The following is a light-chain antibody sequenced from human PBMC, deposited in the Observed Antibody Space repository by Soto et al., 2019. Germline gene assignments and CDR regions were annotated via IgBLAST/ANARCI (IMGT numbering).Light chain of an antibody. CDR2: DAS. V-gene: IGKV3-11*01. CDR1: QSVSSY. J-gene: IGKJ5*01. CDR3: QQYGSSPSIT. Sequence: EIVLTQSPATLSLSPGERATLSCRASQSVSSYLAWYQQKPGQAPRLLISDASNRATGIPARFSGSGSGTDFTLTISSLEPEDFAVYYCQQYGSSPSITFGQGTRLENK.